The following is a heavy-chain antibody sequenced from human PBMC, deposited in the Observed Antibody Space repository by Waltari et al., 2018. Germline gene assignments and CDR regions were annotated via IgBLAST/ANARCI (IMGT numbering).Heavy chain of an antibody. Sequence: EVQLVESGGGLVQPGGSLKLSCAASGFTFSSSAMHWVRQASGPGLAWVGRSRSKANSYATAYAASVKGRFTISRDDSKNTEYLQMNSLKTEDTAVYYCTTSLVSGSGAFDIWGQGTMVTVSS. D-gene: IGHD6-13*01. CDR2: SRSKANSYAT. CDR3: TTSLVSGSGAFDI. V-gene: IGHV3-73*01. J-gene: IGHJ3*02. CDR1: GFTFSSSA.